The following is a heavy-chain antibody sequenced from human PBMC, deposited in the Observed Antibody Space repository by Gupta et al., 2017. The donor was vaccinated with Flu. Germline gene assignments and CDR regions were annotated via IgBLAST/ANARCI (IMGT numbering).Heavy chain of an antibody. CDR3: ARDPPWGIAVAGDGMDV. D-gene: IGHD6-19*01. Sequence: EVQLVETGGGLIQPGGSLRLSCAASGFTVSSNYMSWVRQAPGKGLEWVSVIYSGGSTYYADSVKGRFTISRDNSKNTLYLQMNSLRAEDTAVYYCARDPPWGIAVAGDGMDVWGQGTTVTVSS. CDR1: GFTVSSNY. J-gene: IGHJ6*02. CDR2: IYSGGST. V-gene: IGHV3-53*02.